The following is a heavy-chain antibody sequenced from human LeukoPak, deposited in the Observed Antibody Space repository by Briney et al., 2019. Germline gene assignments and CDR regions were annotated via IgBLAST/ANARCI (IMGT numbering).Heavy chain of an antibody. CDR3: ARGDYFGNFGIGTSYYYYYMDV. D-gene: IGHD2/OR15-2a*01. CDR2: INPNSGGT. CDR1: GYTFTGYY. Sequence: SVKVSCKASGYTFTGYYMHWVRQAPGQGLEWMAWINPNSGGTNYAQKFQGRVTMTRDTSISTTYMELSRVRSDDTAVYYCARGDYFGNFGIGTSYYYYYMDVWGKGTTVTVSS. V-gene: IGHV1-2*02. J-gene: IGHJ6*03.